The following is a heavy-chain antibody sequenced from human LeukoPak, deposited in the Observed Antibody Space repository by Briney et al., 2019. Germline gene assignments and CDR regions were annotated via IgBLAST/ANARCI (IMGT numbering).Heavy chain of an antibody. V-gene: IGHV4-59*01. D-gene: IGHD3-3*01. Sequence: SETLSLTCTVSGGSISSYFWSWIRQPPGKGLEWIGYIYYTGSTNYNPSLKSRVTISVDTSKNQFSLKLTSVTAADTAVYYCARVGITIFGVGPEYFQHWGQGTLVTVSS. CDR3: ARVGITIFGVGPEYFQH. J-gene: IGHJ1*01. CDR1: GGSISSYF. CDR2: IYYTGST.